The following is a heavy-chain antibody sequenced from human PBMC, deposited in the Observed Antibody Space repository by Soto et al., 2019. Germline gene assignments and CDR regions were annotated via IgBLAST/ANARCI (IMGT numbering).Heavy chain of an antibody. CDR1: GFTFSSYG. CDR2: ISGSGGST. D-gene: IGHD3-3*01. J-gene: IGHJ4*02. CDR3: ARLITIFGVVKY. V-gene: IGHV3-23*01. Sequence: GGSLRLSCTTSGFTFSSYGMSWVRQGPGKGLEWVSAISGSGGSTYYADSVKGRFTISRDNSKNTLYLQMNSLRAEDTAVYYCARLITIFGVVKYWGQGTLVTVSS.